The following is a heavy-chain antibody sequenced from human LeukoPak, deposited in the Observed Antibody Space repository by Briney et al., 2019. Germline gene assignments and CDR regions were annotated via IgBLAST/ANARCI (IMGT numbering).Heavy chain of an antibody. V-gene: IGHV7-4-1*02. J-gene: IGHJ6*03. CDR3: ARDAGIEAYMDV. CDR1: GYTFTNHT. Sequence: ASVTVSCKAPGYTFTNHTMNWVRQAPGQGLEWMGWINTNTGNPTYAQGFTGRFIFSLDTSVSTAFLQITSLKAEDTAVYYCARDAGIEAYMDVWGKGTTVTVSS. CDR2: INTNTGNP. D-gene: IGHD2-15*01.